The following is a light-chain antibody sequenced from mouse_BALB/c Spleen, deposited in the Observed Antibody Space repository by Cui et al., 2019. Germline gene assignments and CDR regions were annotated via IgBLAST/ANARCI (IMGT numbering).Light chain of an antibody. CDR1: QRLLVSDGKTY. CDR3: WQGTHFPQT. J-gene: IGKJ1*01. Sequence: DVVMTQTPLTLSVTTGQPASISCKSSQRLLVSDGKTYLNWLLHRPGQSPKRLIYPVSKLDSGVPDRFTGSGSGTDFTLKISRVEAEDLGVYYCWQGTHFPQTFGGGTKLEIK. CDR2: PVS. V-gene: IGKV1-135*01.